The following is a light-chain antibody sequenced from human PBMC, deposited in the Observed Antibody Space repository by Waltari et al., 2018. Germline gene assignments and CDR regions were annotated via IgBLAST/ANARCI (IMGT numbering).Light chain of an antibody. J-gene: IGLJ2*01. CDR2: GVS. CDR3: TSYTSTSTLVI. Sequence: QSALTQPASVSGSPGQSITISCTGASSDVGFDNYVSWYQQHPGKAPKLMIYGVSNRPSGVSNRFSGSKSGNTASLTISGLQAEDEADYYCTSYTSTSTLVIFGGGTKLTVL. CDR1: SSDVGFDNY. V-gene: IGLV2-14*01.